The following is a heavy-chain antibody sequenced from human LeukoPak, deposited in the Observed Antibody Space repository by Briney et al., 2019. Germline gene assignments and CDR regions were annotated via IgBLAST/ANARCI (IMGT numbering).Heavy chain of an antibody. Sequence: AGGSLRLSCAASGFTFSSYAMHWVRQAPGKGLEWVAVISYDGSNKYYADSVKGRFTISRDNSKNTLYLQMNSLRVEDTAVYYCARDNDGAAAGSFDYWGQGTLVTVSS. V-gene: IGHV3-30-3*01. D-gene: IGHD6-13*01. J-gene: IGHJ4*02. CDR2: ISYDGSNK. CDR1: GFTFSSYA. CDR3: ARDNDGAAAGSFDY.